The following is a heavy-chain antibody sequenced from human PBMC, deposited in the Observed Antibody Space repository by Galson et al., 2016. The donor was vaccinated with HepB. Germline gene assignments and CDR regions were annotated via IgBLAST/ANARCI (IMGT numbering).Heavy chain of an antibody. CDR3: ARRMATITSFDY. Sequence: SLRLSCAASGFTFSSHWMHWVRQAPGKGLVWVSRINSDGSSTSYADSVKGRFTISRDNAKNTLYLQMNSLRAEDTAVYYCARRMATITSFDYWGQGTLVTVSS. V-gene: IGHV3-74*01. D-gene: IGHD5-24*01. CDR2: INSDGSST. CDR1: GFTFSSHW. J-gene: IGHJ4*02.